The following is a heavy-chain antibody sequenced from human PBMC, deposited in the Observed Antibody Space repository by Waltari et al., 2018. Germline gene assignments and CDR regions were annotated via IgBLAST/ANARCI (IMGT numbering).Heavy chain of an antibody. D-gene: IGHD6-19*01. CDR1: GFTFSSYA. CDR2: IYSGGST. J-gene: IGHJ3*02. CDR3: AKVRQQWHSSDAFDI. V-gene: IGHV3-23*03. Sequence: EVQLLESGGGLVQPGGSLRLSCAASGFTFSSYAMSWVRQAPGTGLEWVSVIYSGGSTYYADSVKGRFTISRDKSKNTLYLQMNSLRAEDTAVYYCAKVRQQWHSSDAFDIWGQGTMVTVSS.